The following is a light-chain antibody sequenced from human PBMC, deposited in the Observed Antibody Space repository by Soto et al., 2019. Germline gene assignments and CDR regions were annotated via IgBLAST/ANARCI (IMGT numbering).Light chain of an antibody. Sequence: QSVLTQPPSASGSPGQSVTISCTGTSSDVGGYNYVSWYQQHPGKAPKLMIYEVSKRPSGVPDRFSGSKSGNTASLTVSGLQAEDEADYYCSSYAGSNNSRLLGGGTKLTVL. J-gene: IGLJ2*01. CDR1: SSDVGGYNY. CDR3: SSYAGSNNSRL. V-gene: IGLV2-8*01. CDR2: EVS.